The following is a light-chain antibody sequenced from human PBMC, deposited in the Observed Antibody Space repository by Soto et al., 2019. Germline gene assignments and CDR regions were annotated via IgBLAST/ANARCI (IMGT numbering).Light chain of an antibody. J-gene: IGKJ1*01. V-gene: IGKV1-5*03. CDR1: QSINSW. CDR3: QQYNSYWT. CDR2: KAS. Sequence: DIQMTQSPSTLSASAGDRVTITCRASQSINSWLAWYQQKPGKAPKLLIYKASSLESGVPSRFSGSGSGTEFTLTISSLQPDDIATYYCQQYNSYWTFGQGTKVEIK.